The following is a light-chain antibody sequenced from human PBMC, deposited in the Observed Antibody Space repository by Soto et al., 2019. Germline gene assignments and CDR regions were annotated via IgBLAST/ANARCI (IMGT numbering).Light chain of an antibody. CDR1: QYINTR. CDR2: QTS. V-gene: IGKV3-11*01. CDR3: QQRSNWPT. Sequence: EIVLTQSPATLSSFPGDRVTLSCRASQYINTRLAWYQHRPGQAPRLLIYQTSLRAAGIPARFSASGSGTDFTLTISDVQPEDFAVYYCQQRSNWPTFGQGTRLEIK. J-gene: IGKJ5*01.